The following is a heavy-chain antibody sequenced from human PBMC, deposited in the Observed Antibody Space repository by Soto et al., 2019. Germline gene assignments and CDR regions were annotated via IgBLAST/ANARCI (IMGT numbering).Heavy chain of an antibody. J-gene: IGHJ4*02. CDR1: GFTFNRYT. Sequence: EVQLLESGGDLVQPGGSLRLSCAASGFTFNRYTMSWVRQAPGTGLEWVSSLIGGNGETSYADSVKGRFTISRDISKNTLYLQMNSLRAEDTAVYYCATDKEPDGAWDFDYWGLGTLVTVSS. CDR2: LIGGNGET. D-gene: IGHD4-17*01. V-gene: IGHV3-23*01. CDR3: ATDKEPDGAWDFDY.